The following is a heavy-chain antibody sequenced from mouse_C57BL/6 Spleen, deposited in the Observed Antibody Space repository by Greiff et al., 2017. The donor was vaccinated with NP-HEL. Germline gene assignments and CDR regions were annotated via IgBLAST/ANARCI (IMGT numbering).Heavy chain of an antibody. D-gene: IGHD2-4*01. CDR3: TTSSYDYDGFYAMDY. CDR2: IDPEDGDN. CDR1: GFNIKDYY. Sequence: VQLQQSGAELVRPGASVKLSCTASGFNIKDYYMHWVKQRPEQGLEWIGRIDPEDGDNEYAPKFQGKATMTADTSSNTAYLQLSSLTSEDTAVYYCTTSSYDYDGFYAMDYWGQGTSVTVSS. J-gene: IGHJ4*01. V-gene: IGHV14-1*01.